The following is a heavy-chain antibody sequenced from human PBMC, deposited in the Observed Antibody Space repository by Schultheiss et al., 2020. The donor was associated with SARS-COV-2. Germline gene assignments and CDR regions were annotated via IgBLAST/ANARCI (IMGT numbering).Heavy chain of an antibody. V-gene: IGHV4-30-2*03. J-gene: IGHJ5*02. CDR1: GESFNGFS. Sequence: SQTLSLTCAVYGESFNGFSWTWIRQSPGKGLEWIGSIYYSGSTYYNPSLKSRVTISVDTSKNQFSLKLRSVTAADTAVYYCARHLTPGTPSNSFDPWGQGALVTVSS. CDR2: IYYSGST. D-gene: IGHD1-1*01. CDR3: ARHLTPGTPSNSFDP.